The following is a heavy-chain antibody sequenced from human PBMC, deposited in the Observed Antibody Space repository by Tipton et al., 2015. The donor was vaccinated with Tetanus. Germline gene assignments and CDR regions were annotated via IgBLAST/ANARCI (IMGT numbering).Heavy chain of an antibody. D-gene: IGHD2-2*01. CDR3: ASGPYCSSTSCSLDY. J-gene: IGHJ4*02. V-gene: IGHV4-34*01. Sequence: TLSLTCAVYGGSFSGYYWSWIRQPPGKGLEWIGEINHSGSTNYNPSLKSRVTISVDTSKNQFSLKLSSVTAADTAVYYCASGPYCSSTSCSLDYWGQGTLVTVSS. CDR1: GGSFSGYY. CDR2: INHSGST.